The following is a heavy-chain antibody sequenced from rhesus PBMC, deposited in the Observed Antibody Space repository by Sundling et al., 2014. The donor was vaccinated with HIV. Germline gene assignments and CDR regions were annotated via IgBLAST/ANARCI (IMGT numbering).Heavy chain of an antibody. CDR3: ARRYCTRITCLLFDY. CDR1: GFSLSTSGMG. V-gene: IGHV2S1*01. J-gene: IGHJ4*01. CDR2: IYWDDDK. Sequence: QVTLKESGPALVKPTQTLTLTCTFSGFSLSTSGMGVGWIRQPPGKALEWLANIYWDDDKYYSTSLKTRLTISKDTSKNQVVLTMTNMDPVDTATYYCARRYCTRITCLLFDYWGQGVLVTVSS. D-gene: IGHD2-2*01.